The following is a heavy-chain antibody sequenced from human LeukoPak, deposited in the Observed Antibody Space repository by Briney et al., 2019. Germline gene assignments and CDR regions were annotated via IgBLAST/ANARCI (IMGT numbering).Heavy chain of an antibody. V-gene: IGHV1-3*01. Sequence: KFQGRVTITRDTSVSTAYMELSSLRSEDTAVYYCASQPSDFWTAKYFQHWGQGTLVTVSS. CDR3: ASQPSDFWTAKYFQH. J-gene: IGHJ1*01. D-gene: IGHD3/OR15-3a*01.